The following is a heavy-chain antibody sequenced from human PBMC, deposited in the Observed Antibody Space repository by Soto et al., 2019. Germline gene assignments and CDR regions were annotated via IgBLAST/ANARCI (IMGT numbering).Heavy chain of an antibody. CDR3: ARDPAMVRGLYYFDY. Sequence: PGGSLRLSCAASGFTFNNYWMTWVRQAPGKGLEWVATIKEDGSEKYYGDSVKGRFTISRDNAKSSLYLQMNSLRAEDTAVYYCARDPAMVRGLYYFDYWGQGTLVTVSS. CDR1: GFTFNNYW. CDR2: IKEDGSEK. J-gene: IGHJ4*02. V-gene: IGHV3-7*01. D-gene: IGHD3-10*01.